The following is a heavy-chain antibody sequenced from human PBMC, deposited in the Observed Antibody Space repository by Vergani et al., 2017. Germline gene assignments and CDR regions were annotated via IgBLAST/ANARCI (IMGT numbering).Heavy chain of an antibody. CDR3: ARLRGYSYGLEDV. D-gene: IGHD5-18*01. V-gene: IGHV3-66*01. CDR1: GFTVSSNY. Sequence: EVQLVESGGGLVQPGGSLRLSCAASGFTVSSNYMSWVRQAPGKGLEWVSVIYSGGSTYYADSVKGRFTISRDNAKNSLYLQMNSLRAEDTAVYYCARLRGYSYGLEDVWGQGTTVTVSS. CDR2: IYSGGST. J-gene: IGHJ6*02.